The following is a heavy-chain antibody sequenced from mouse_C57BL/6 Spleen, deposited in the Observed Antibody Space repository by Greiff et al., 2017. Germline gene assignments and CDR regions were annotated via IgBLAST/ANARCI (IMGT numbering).Heavy chain of an antibody. CDR3: ARSGDYEAWFAY. Sequence: QVQLKQPGAELVMPGASVKLSCKASGYTFTSYWMHWVKQRPGQGLEWIGEIDPSDSYTNYNQKFKGKSTLTVDKSSSTAYMQLSSLTSEDSAVYYCARSGDYEAWFAYWGQGTLVTVSA. J-gene: IGHJ3*01. CDR1: GYTFTSYW. V-gene: IGHV1-69*01. D-gene: IGHD2-4*01. CDR2: IDPSDSYT.